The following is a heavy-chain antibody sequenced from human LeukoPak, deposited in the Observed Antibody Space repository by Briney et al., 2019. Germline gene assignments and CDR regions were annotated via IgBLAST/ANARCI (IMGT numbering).Heavy chain of an antibody. J-gene: IGHJ5*02. CDR1: GGSFRSST. CDR2: IIPIFGTA. CDR3: ARGPLHVALSSGYLKWLDP. V-gene: IGHV1-69*05. D-gene: IGHD3-22*01. Sequence: ASVKVSCKASGGSFRSSTFAWVRQAPGRGLEWMGGIIPIFGTANYALDFQGRATITTDESTSTVYTELSSLISEDTAMYYCARGPLHVALSSGYLKWLDPWGQGSLVTVSS.